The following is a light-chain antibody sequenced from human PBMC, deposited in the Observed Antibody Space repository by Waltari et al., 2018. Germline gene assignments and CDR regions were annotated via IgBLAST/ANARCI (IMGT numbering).Light chain of an antibody. CDR3: ATWDSSLSAVL. V-gene: IGLV1-51*01. CDR2: DKK. Sequence: QSVLTQPPSVSAAPGQKVIISCSGSRSNIGNQDVSWYLHLPGTAPQILITDKKKRPSGIPDRFSGSKSGTSATLGITGLQTGDDADYYCATWDSSLSAVLFGGGTKLTVL. CDR1: RSNIGNQD. J-gene: IGLJ3*02.